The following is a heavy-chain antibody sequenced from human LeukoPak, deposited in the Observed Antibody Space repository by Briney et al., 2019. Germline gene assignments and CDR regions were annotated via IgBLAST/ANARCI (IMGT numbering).Heavy chain of an antibody. J-gene: IGHJ4*02. V-gene: IGHV3-74*01. Sequence: GGSLRLSCTASGFTFSRYWMHWVRQAPGKGLVWVSRISGDGSTTNYTESVKGRFTISRDNAKNTLYLQMNSLRAEDTAVYYCARELPFDYWGQGTLVTVSS. CDR2: ISGDGSTT. CDR3: ARELPFDY. CDR1: GFTFSRYW.